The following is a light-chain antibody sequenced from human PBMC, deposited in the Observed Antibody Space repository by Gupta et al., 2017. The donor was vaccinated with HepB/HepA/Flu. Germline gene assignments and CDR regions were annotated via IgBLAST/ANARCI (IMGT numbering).Light chain of an antibody. CDR1: QSISSY. Sequence: DIQMTQSPASLSASPGDRVTLTCRASQSISSYLAWYQQKPGKAPRLLIYDASNLQTGLPSRFSGSGSGTDFTLTISSLEPEDFATYYCQQCDNAPLTFGRGTRLEIK. V-gene: IGKV1-39*01. CDR3: QQCDNAPLT. J-gene: IGKJ5*01. CDR2: DAS.